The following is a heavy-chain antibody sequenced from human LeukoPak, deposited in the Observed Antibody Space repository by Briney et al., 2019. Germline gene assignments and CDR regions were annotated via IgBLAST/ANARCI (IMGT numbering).Heavy chain of an antibody. CDR1: GFSFNNYA. CDR2: IIGSSGTT. Sequence: QSGGSLRLSCVASGFSFNNYAMNWVRQAPGEGLEWVSLIIGSSGTTFYADSVKGRFTISRDKSKSTLYLQMNSLRAEDTAVYYCAKGAYDYIEIAYFDYWGQGSLVTVSS. CDR3: AKGAYDYIEIAYFDY. J-gene: IGHJ4*02. V-gene: IGHV3-23*01. D-gene: IGHD5-12*01.